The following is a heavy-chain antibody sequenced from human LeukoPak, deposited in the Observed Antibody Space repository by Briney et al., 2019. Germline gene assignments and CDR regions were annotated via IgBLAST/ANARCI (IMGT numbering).Heavy chain of an antibody. Sequence: SVKVSCKASGGTFSGYAISWVRQAPGQGLEWMGGIIPIFGTANYAQKFQGRVTITADESTSTAYMELSSLRSEDTAVYYCARGSRQQLSWFDPWGQGTLVTVSS. CDR3: ARGSRQQLSWFDP. CDR1: GGTFSGYA. D-gene: IGHD6-13*01. CDR2: IIPIFGTA. V-gene: IGHV1-69*13. J-gene: IGHJ5*02.